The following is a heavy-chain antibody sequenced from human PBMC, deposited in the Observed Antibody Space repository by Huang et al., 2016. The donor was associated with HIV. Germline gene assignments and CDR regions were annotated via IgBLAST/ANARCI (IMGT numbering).Heavy chain of an antibody. Sequence: QVRLEQWGAGLLKPSETLSLTCAVDGGSFSGYQWTWIRQYPGKGLEWTGAIKHSGSSNYNPSLKPRVTITGDMSKNQFSLKIASLTVTATAVYFCARGLRFCRGGDCFPTHFQHWSQG. V-gene: IGHV4-34*02. D-gene: IGHD2-21*02. CDR1: GGSFSGYQ. CDR3: ARGLRFCRGGDCFPTHFQH. J-gene: IGHJ1*01. CDR2: IKHSGSS.